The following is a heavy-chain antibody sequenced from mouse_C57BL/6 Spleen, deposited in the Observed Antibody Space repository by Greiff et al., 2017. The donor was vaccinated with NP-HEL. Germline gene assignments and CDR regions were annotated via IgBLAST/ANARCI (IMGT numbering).Heavy chain of an antibody. D-gene: IGHD2-4*01. J-gene: IGHJ2*01. V-gene: IGHV6-6*01. CDR2: IRNKANNHAT. CDR1: GFTFSDAW. Sequence: QSGGGLVQPGGSMKLSCAASGFTFSDAWMDWVRQSPEKGLEWVAEIRNKANNHATYYAESVKGRFTISRDDSKSSVYLQMNSLRAEDTGIYYCTRRNDYDEYYFDYWGQGTTLTVSS. CDR3: TRRNDYDEYYFDY.